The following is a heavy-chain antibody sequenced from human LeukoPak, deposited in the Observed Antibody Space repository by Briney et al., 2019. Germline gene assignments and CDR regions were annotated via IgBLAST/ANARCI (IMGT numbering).Heavy chain of an antibody. D-gene: IGHD3-3*01. Sequence: SETLSLTCTVPGGSISSYYWSWIRQPPGKGLEWIGYIYYSGSTNYNPSLKSRVTISVDTSKNQFSLKLSSVTAADTAVYYCARGANYDFWSGPVFDYWGQGTLVTVSS. CDR2: IYYSGST. V-gene: IGHV4-59*01. CDR3: ARGANYDFWSGPVFDY. CDR1: GGSISSYY. J-gene: IGHJ4*02.